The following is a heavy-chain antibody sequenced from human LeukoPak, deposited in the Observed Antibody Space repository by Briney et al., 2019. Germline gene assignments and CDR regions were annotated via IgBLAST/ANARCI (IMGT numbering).Heavy chain of an antibody. CDR1: GYTFTSYY. D-gene: IGHD3-10*01. CDR3: VRERERGTYFI. Sequence: ASVKVSCKASGYTFTSYYMHWVRQAPGQGREWMGIINPSGGSTSYPQKFQGRVTMTRDTSTMTVYMELTSLRSEDTAVYYCVRERERGTYFIWGQGTLVTVSS. CDR2: INPSGGST. V-gene: IGHV1-46*01. J-gene: IGHJ4*02.